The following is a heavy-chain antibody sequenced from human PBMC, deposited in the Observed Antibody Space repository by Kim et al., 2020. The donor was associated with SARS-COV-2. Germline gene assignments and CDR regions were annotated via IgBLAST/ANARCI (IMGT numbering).Heavy chain of an antibody. V-gene: IGHV4-59*08. CDR2: IYYSGST. Sequence: SETLSLTCTVSGGSISSYYWSWIRQPPGKGLEWIGYIYYSGSTNYNPSLKSRVTISVDTSKNQFSLKLSSVTAADTAVYYCAGANLYYYDSGGYYYVDAFDIWGQGTMVTVSS. CDR1: GGSISSYY. CDR3: AGANLYYYDSGGYYYVDAFDI. D-gene: IGHD3-22*01. J-gene: IGHJ3*02.